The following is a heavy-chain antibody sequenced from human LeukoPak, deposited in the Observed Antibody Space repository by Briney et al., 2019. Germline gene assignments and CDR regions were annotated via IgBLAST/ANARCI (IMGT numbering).Heavy chain of an antibody. J-gene: IGHJ4*02. CDR1: GFTFSSYA. Sequence: HPGGSLRLSCAASGFTFSSYAMSWVRQVPGQGLVWVSRTNTDGSTIVYANSVKGRFTMSRDNAKNTLYLQMNSLRAEDTAIYYCVRGSDWYYFDFWGQGILVTVSS. CDR3: VRGSDWYYFDF. CDR2: TNTDGSTI. D-gene: IGHD6-19*01. V-gene: IGHV3-74*01.